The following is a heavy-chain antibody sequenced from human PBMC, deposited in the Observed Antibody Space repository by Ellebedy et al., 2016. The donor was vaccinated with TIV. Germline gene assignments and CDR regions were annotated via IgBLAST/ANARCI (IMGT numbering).Heavy chain of an antibody. CDR3: ARPDFDWLSDPQYGMDV. J-gene: IGHJ6*02. V-gene: IGHV1-69*13. D-gene: IGHD3-9*01. Sequence: AASVKVSCKASGGTFSSYAISWVRQAPGQGLEWMGGIIPIFGTANYAQKFQGRVTITADESTSTAYMELSSLRSEDTAVYYCARPDFDWLSDPQYGMDVWGQGTTVTVSS. CDR2: IIPIFGTA. CDR1: GGTFSSYA.